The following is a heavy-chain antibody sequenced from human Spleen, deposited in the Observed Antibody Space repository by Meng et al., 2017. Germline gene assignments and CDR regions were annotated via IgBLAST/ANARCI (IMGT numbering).Heavy chain of an antibody. CDR2: IKQDGSEK. Sequence: GESLKISCAASGFYFNNAWMSWVRQAPGKGLEWVANIKQDGSEKYYVDSVKGRFTISRDNAKNSLYLQMNSLRAEDTAVYYCARDYGSSGWKGPHNWFDPWGQGTLVTVSS. CDR3: ARDYGSSGWKGPHNWFDP. J-gene: IGHJ5*02. CDR1: GFYFNNAW. D-gene: IGHD6-19*01. V-gene: IGHV3-7*01.